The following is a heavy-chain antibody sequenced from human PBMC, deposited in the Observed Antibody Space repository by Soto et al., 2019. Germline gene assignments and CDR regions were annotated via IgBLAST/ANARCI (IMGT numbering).Heavy chain of an antibody. J-gene: IGHJ5*02. Sequence: SETLSLTCAVYGGSFSGYYWSWIRQPPGKGLEWIGEINHSGSTNYNPSLKSRVTISVDTSKNQFSLKLSSVTAADTAVYYCARGRFDVWSGYQGSANWFDPWGQGTLVTVSS. V-gene: IGHV4-34*01. D-gene: IGHD3-3*01. CDR2: INHSGST. CDR3: ARGRFDVWSGYQGSANWFDP. CDR1: GGSFSGYY.